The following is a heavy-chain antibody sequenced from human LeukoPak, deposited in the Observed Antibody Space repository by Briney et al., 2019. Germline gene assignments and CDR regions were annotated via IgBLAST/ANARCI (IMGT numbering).Heavy chain of an antibody. CDR1: GGSLSSYY. CDR2: IYYSGST. CDR3: ARQGRYHLSNWFDP. Sequence: SETLSLTCTVSGGSLSSYYWSWIRQPPGKGLEWIGYIYYSGSTNYNPSLKSRVTISVDTSKNQFSLKLSSVTAADTAVYYCARQGRYHLSNWFDPWGQGTLVTVSS. J-gene: IGHJ5*02. D-gene: IGHD1-14*01. V-gene: IGHV4-59*08.